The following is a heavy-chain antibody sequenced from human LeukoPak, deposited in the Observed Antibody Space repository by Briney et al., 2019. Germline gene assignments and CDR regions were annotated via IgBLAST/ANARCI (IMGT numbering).Heavy chain of an antibody. CDR1: GGSFSGYY. CDR3: ARSSYSSSSSV. J-gene: IGHJ3*01. V-gene: IGHV4-34*01. CDR2: INHSGST. Sequence: SETLSLTCAVYGGSFSGYYWGWIRQPPGKGLEWIGEINHSGSTNYNPSLKSRVTISVDTSKNQFSLKLSSVTAADTAVYYCARSSYSSSSSVWGQGTMVTVSS. D-gene: IGHD6-6*01.